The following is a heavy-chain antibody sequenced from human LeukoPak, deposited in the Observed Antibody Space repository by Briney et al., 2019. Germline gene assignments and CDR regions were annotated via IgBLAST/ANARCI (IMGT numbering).Heavy chain of an antibody. V-gene: IGHV3-21*01. CDR1: GFTFSSYS. J-gene: IGHJ4*02. Sequence: GGSLRLSCAASGFTFSSYSMNWVRQAPGKGLEWVSSISSSSGYIYYADSVKGRFTISRDNAKNSLYLQMNSLRAEDTAVYYCARGGSDYYFDYWGQGTLVTVSS. CDR3: ARGGSDYYFDY. CDR2: ISSSSGYI. D-gene: IGHD1-26*01.